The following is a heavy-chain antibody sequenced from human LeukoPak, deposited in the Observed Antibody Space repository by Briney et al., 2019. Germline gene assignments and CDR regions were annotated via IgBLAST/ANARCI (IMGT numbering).Heavy chain of an antibody. J-gene: IGHJ5*02. CDR2: IYTSGST. Sequence: SETLSLTCTVSGGSISSYYWSWIRQPPGKGLEWIGYIYTSGSTNYNPSLKSRVTISVDTSKNQFSLKLSSVTAADTAVYYCARTAVNRFDPWGQGTLVTVSS. CDR3: ARTAVNRFDP. V-gene: IGHV4-4*09. CDR1: GGSISSYY. D-gene: IGHD6-13*01.